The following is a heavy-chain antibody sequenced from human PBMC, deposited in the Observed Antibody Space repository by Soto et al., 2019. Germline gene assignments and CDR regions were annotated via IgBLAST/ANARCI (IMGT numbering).Heavy chain of an antibody. J-gene: IGHJ4*02. V-gene: IGHV1-18*01. CDR3: ARETYYYGSDPPDY. CDR1: GYTFTSYG. CDR2: ISAYNGNT. Sequence: GASVKVSCKASGYTFTSYGISWVRQAPGQRQEWMGWISAYNGNTNYAQKLQGRVTMTTDTSTSTAYMELRSLRSDDTSVYYCARETYYYGSDPPDYWGQGTLVTVSS. D-gene: IGHD3-10*01.